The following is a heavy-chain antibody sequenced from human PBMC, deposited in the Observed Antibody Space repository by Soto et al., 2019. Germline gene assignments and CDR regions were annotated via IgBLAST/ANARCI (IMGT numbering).Heavy chain of an antibody. V-gene: IGHV3-30-3*01. CDR1: GFTFSSCA. J-gene: IGHJ4*02. CDR2: ISYDGSNK. CDR3: ARDKRDLRSLEWSYYFHY. Sequence: QVQLVESGGGVVQPGRSLRLSCAASGFTFSSCAMHWVRQAPGKGLEWVALISYDGSNKYYADSVKGRFTISRDNSKNTLYLQMNSLRAEDTAVYYCARDKRDLRSLEWSYYFHYSGQGTLVTVSS. D-gene: IGHD3-3*01.